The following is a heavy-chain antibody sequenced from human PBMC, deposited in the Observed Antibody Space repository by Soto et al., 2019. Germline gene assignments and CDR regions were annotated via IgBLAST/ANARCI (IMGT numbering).Heavy chain of an antibody. CDR3: ARDFGHGYYLDY. D-gene: IGHD3-3*01. Sequence: GGALRLSCFASGFSFRNYNMNWVRQAPGKGLEWVSYITDSSDTVHYADSVRGRFTISRDNAESSLYLQMNSLRDEDTAVYFCARDFGHGYYLDYWGRGTLVTVSS. J-gene: IGHJ4*02. V-gene: IGHV3-48*02. CDR2: ITDSSDTV. CDR1: GFSFRNYN.